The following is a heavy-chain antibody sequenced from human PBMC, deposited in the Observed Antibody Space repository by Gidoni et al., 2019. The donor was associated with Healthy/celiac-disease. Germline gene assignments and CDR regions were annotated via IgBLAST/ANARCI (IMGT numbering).Heavy chain of an antibody. CDR1: GGSISSSSYY. Sequence: QLQLQESGPGLVKPSETLSLTCTVSGGSISSSSYYWGWIRQPPGKGLEWIGSIYYSGSTYYNPSLKSRVTISVDTSKNQFSLKLSSVTAADTAVYYCATADNVWYFDYWGQGTLVTVSS. J-gene: IGHJ4*02. CDR3: ATADNVWYFDY. V-gene: IGHV4-39*01. D-gene: IGHD3-16*01. CDR2: IYYSGST.